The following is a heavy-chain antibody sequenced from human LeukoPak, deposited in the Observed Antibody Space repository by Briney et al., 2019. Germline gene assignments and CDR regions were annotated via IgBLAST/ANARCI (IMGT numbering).Heavy chain of an antibody. V-gene: IGHV1-18*01. J-gene: IGHJ6*02. D-gene: IGHD6-19*01. CDR1: GYTFTIYG. CDR3: VRDPSSSGWDYYYYYGMDV. CDR2: ISAYNGNT. Sequence: AASVKVSFKASGYTFTIYGISWVRQAPGQGREGMGWISAYNGNTNYAQKLQGRVTMTTDTSTSTAYMELRSLRSDDTAVYYCVRDPSSSGWDYYYYYGMDVWGQGTTVTVSS.